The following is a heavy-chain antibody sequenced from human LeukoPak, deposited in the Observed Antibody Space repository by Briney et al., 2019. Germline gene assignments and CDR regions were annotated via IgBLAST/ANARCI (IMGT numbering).Heavy chain of an antibody. CDR3: AREYYYDSSGYYKPTPTFYY. D-gene: IGHD3-22*01. CDR1: GYTFTSYY. V-gene: IGHV1-46*03. CDR2: INPSGGST. Sequence: ASVKVSCKASGYTFTSYYMHWVRQAPGQAREWMGIINPSGGSTSYAQNFQGRVTMTSDTSTNTVYMELSSLRSEATAVYYCAREYYYDSSGYYKPTPTFYYWGQGTLVTVSS. J-gene: IGHJ4*02.